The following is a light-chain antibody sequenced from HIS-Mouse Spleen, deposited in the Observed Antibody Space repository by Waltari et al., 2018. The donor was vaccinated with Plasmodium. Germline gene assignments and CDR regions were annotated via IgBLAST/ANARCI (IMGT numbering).Light chain of an antibody. V-gene: IGKV1-39*01. CDR3: QQSYSTWT. CDR2: AAS. J-gene: IGKJ1*01. CDR1: QSISSY. Sequence: DFQMTQSPSSLYASVGDRVTITCRASQSISSYLNWYQQKPGKAPKLLIYAASSLQSGVPSRFSGSGSGTDFTLTISSLQPEYFATYYCQQSYSTWTFGQGTKVEIK.